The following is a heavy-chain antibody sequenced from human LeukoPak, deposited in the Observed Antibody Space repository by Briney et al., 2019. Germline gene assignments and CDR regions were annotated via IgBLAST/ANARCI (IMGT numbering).Heavy chain of an antibody. V-gene: IGHV3-74*01. J-gene: IGHJ4*02. Sequence: GGSLRLSCAASGFTFDDYGMSWVRQAPGKGLVWVSLINIDGSDTSYADSVKGRFTISRDNAKNTLFLQMSSLRDEDTAVYYCATGSGWFPGPYRGQGSLSPSPQ. D-gene: IGHD6-19*01. CDR3: ATGSGWFPGPY. CDR1: GFTFDDYG. CDR2: INIDGSDT.